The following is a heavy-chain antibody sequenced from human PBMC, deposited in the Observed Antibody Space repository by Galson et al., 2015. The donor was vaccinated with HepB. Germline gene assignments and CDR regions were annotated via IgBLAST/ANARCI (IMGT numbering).Heavy chain of an antibody. CDR1: GYTFTYRY. V-gene: IGHV1-45*02. J-gene: IGHJ4*02. Sequence: SVKVSCKASGYTFTYRYLHWVRQAPGQALEWIGWITPFNGNTNYAQKFQDRVTITRDRSMSTAYMELSSLRSEDTAMYYCASSEMATGAFDYWGQGTLVTVSS. CDR2: ITPFNGNT. D-gene: IGHD5-24*01. CDR3: ASSEMATGAFDY.